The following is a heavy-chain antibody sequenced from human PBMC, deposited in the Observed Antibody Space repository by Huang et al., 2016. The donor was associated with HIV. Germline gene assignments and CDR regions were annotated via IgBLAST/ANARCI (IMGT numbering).Heavy chain of an antibody. D-gene: IGHD4-17*01. CDR1: GYTFTNYD. J-gene: IGHJ4*02. CDR3: ARSAYGDLDY. CDR2: RNPNTGTT. V-gene: IGHV1-8*02. Sequence: QVHLVQSGAEVKKPGASVKVSCKASGYTFTNYDINWVRQAPGRGLEWMGWRNPNTGTTGFAQSFQGRVTMTRKTSKPTAYMERTSLTSEDTAVYYCARSAYGDLDYWGLGTLVIVSS.